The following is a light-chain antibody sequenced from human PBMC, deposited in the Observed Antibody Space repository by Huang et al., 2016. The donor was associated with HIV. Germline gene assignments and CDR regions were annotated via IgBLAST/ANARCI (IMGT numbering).Light chain of an antibody. CDR1: QSVGNY. V-gene: IGKV3-11*01. CDR3: QQRSSGVT. J-gene: IGKJ4*01. Sequence: IVLTQSPATLSWYPGESVTLSCRASQSVGNYIAWYQKHPGQSPQLLIHDTSTRAPGTPVRFSGMGSGTDFTLTISSLESEDFAVYYCQQRSSGVTFGGGTKV. CDR2: DTS.